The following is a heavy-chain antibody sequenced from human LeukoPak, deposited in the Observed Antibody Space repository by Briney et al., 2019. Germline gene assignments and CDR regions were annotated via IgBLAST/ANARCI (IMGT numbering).Heavy chain of an antibody. CDR1: GFTFSNYA. V-gene: IGHV3-23*01. D-gene: IGHD2-21*01. CDR3: AKLECSGSNCYQFDC. CDR2: ITGSGGST. Sequence: GGPLRLSCEASGFTFSNYAMSWVRQAPGKGMEWVSGITGSGGSTFYADSVKGRFTISRDNSKNTLYLQMNSLRAEDTAVYYCAKLECSGSNCYQFDCWGQGTLVTVSS. J-gene: IGHJ4*02.